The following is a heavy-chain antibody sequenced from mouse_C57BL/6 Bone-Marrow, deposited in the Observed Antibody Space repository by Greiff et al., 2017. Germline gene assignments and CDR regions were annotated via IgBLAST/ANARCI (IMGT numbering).Heavy chain of an antibody. CDR3: ARSDGYSYYYAMDY. D-gene: IGHD2-3*01. J-gene: IGHJ4*01. CDR1: GFTFSDYG. Sequence: EVKVVESGGGLVKPGGSLKLSCAASGFTFSDYGMHWVRQAPEKGLEWVAYISSGSSTIYYADTVKGRFTISRDNAKNTLFLQMTSLRSEDTAMYYCARSDGYSYYYAMDYWGQGTSVTVSS. CDR2: ISSGSSTI. V-gene: IGHV5-17*01.